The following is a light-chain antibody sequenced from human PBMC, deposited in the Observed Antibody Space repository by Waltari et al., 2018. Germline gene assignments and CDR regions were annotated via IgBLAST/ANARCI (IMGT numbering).Light chain of an antibody. V-gene: IGKV1-12*01. J-gene: IGKJ1*01. CDR3: QQSHSFPWT. Sequence: DIQMTQSPSSVSASVGNRVTITCRASQGIGTWLAWYQQKPGKAPRLLIYTASGLRDGVPSRFSGRGSGTDFTLTINSLQPEDFAIYYCQQSHSFPWTFGQGTRVDIK. CDR2: TAS. CDR1: QGIGTW.